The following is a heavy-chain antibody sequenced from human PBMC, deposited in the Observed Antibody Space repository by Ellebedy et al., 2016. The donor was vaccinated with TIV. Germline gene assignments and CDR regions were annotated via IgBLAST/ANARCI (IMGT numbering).Heavy chain of an antibody. CDR2: IIPIFGTA. V-gene: IGHV1-69*13. CDR3: ARDRGITIFGVEIDY. Sequence: SVKVSCXASGGTFSSYAISWVRQAPGQGLEWMGGIIPIFGTANYAQKFQGRVTITADESTSTAYMELSSLRSEDTAVYYCARDRGITIFGVEIDYWGQGTLVTVSS. CDR1: GGTFSSYA. J-gene: IGHJ4*02. D-gene: IGHD3-3*01.